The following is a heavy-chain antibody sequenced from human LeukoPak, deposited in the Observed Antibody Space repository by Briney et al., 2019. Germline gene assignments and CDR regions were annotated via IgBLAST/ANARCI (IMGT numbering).Heavy chain of an antibody. CDR2: IIPILGIA. Sequence: SVKGSCKASGGTFSSYAISWVRQAPGQGLEWMGRIIPILGIANYAQKFQGRVTITADKSTSTAYMELSSLRSEDTAVYYCARDRYPLPNFVQPYYYYGMDVWGQGTTVTVSS. V-gene: IGHV1-69*04. D-gene: IGHD3-16*02. CDR3: ARDRYPLPNFVQPYYYYGMDV. CDR1: GGTFSSYA. J-gene: IGHJ6*02.